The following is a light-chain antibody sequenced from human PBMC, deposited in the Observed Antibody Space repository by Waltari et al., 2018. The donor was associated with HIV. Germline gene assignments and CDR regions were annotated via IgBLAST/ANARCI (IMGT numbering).Light chain of an antibody. CDR1: TGAVTSGYY. J-gene: IGLJ2*01. V-gene: IGLV7-43*01. CDR3: LLYYGGAQPHVV. CDR2: STT. Sequence: QTVVTQEPSLTVSPGGTVTLTCTSSTGAVTSGYYPNWYQQKHGQPPRALIYSTTKKHSWTPARFSGSLLGGKAALTLSGVQPEDEAEYYCLLYYGGAQPHVVFGGGTKLTVL.